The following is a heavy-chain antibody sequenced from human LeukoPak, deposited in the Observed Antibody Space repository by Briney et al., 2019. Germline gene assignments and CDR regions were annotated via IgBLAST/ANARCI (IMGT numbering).Heavy chain of an antibody. Sequence: SVKVSCKASGGTFSSYAISWVRQAPGQGLEWMGRIIPILGIANYAQKFQGRVTITADKSTSTAYMELSSLRSEDTAVYYCARAGAGYSSGWYSRGDAFDIWGQGTMATVSS. CDR3: ARAGAGYSSGWYSRGDAFDI. V-gene: IGHV1-69*04. D-gene: IGHD6-19*01. CDR2: IIPILGIA. J-gene: IGHJ3*02. CDR1: GGTFSSYA.